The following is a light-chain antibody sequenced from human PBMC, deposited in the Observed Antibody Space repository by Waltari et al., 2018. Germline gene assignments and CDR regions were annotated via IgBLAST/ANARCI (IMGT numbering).Light chain of an antibody. CDR1: QRITNF. V-gene: IGKV1-39*01. Sequence: DIQMTQSPSSLSASVGDRVTITCRASQRITNFLNWYQQKPGQAPKLLSSAASSLQSGVPSRFSGSGSGTVFTLAISSLKPEDFATYYCQQSYGTPWTFGQGTKVEVK. J-gene: IGKJ1*01. CDR3: QQSYGTPWT. CDR2: AAS.